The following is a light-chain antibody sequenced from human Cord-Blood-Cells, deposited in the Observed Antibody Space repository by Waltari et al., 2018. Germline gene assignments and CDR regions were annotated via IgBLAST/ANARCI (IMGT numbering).Light chain of an antibody. V-gene: IGLV3-19*01. CDR3: NSRDSSGNHLEV. CDR2: GKN. Sequence: SSELTQDPAVSVALGQTVRITCQGDSLRSNSASWYPQKPGQAPVLVIYGKNNRPSGIPDRFSGSSSGNTASLTITGAQAEDEADYYCNSRDSSGNHLEVFGTGTKVTVL. CDR1: SLRSNS. J-gene: IGLJ1*01.